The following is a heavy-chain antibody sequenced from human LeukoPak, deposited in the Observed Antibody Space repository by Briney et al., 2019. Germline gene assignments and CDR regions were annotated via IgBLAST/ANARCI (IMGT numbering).Heavy chain of an antibody. V-gene: IGHV5-51*01. CDR2: IYPSDSDP. D-gene: IGHD2-21*01. J-gene: IGHJ3*02. CDR1: GYSSTNYW. CDR3: ARHRRAFCGGASSHDDFDI. Sequence: GESLKISCKAPGYSSTNYWIGWVRQIPVKGLEWMGSIYPSDSDPSYSPSLQGQVTLSADKSTSTAYLQWSSLKASDTAMYYCARHRRAFCGGASSHDDFDIWGQGTMVTVAS.